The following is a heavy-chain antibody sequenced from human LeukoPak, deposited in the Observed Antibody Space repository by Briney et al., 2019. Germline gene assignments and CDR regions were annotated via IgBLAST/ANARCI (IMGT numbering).Heavy chain of an antibody. Sequence: GGSLRLSCAASGFTFSSYAMSWVRQAPGKGLEWVSAISGSGGSTYYADSVEGRFTISRDNSKNTLYLQMNRLRAEDTAVYYCAKDPSDYGDYGGDYWGQGTLVTVSS. V-gene: IGHV3-23*01. CDR1: GFTFSSYA. D-gene: IGHD4-17*01. CDR2: ISGSGGST. CDR3: AKDPSDYGDYGGDY. J-gene: IGHJ4*02.